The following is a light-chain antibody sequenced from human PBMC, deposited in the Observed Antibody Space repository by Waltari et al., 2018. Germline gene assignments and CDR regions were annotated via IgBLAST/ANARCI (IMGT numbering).Light chain of an antibody. CDR3: QQYNDWLLYT. Sequence: EIVLTQSPVTLSVSPGERATLSCRASQSISVNLAWYRQRPGQAPRLLTYGASTRATGIPARFSGSGSGTHFTLSISSLQSEDIAVYYCQQYNDWLLYTFGQGTKLELK. CDR2: GAS. CDR1: QSISVN. J-gene: IGKJ2*01. V-gene: IGKV3-15*01.